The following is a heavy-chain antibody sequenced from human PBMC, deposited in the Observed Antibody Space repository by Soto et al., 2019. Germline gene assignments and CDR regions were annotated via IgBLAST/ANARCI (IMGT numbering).Heavy chain of an antibody. V-gene: IGHV1-69*14. CDR2: ILPVFGTA. CDR1: GGTFSTSS. D-gene: IGHD4-17*01. CDR3: ARGHEYGGNSDAFDI. Sequence: QVHLVQSGAEVKKPGSSVKVSCKASGGTFSTSSINWLRQAPGQRPEGMGNILPVFGTADYAQKFRDRGTITADKSTNTAYMELRSLFSEDAAVYYCARGHEYGGNSDAFDIWGQGTVVTVSS. J-gene: IGHJ3*02.